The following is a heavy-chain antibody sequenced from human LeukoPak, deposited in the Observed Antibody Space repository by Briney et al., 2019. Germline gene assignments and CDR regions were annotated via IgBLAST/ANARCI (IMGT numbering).Heavy chain of an antibody. V-gene: IGHV1-69-2*01. CDR2: VDPEDGET. CDR1: GYTFTDYY. Sequence: GASVKVSFKASGYTFTDYYMHWVQQAPGKGLEWMGLVDPEDGETIYAEKFQGRVTITADTSTDTAYMELSSLRSEDTAVYYCATLRGAARVLTWGQGTLVTVSS. J-gene: IGHJ5*02. D-gene: IGHD6-6*01. CDR3: ATLRGAARVLT.